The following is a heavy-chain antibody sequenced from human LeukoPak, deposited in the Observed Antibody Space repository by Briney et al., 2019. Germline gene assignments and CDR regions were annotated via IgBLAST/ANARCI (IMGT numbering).Heavy chain of an antibody. CDR3: AKHYYQLLNYMDV. D-gene: IGHD1-26*01. V-gene: IGHV3-23*01. Sequence: GGSLRLSCAASGFTFSDYYMSWVRQAPGKGLEWVSAISGSGGGTFYADSVKGRFTISRDNSKNTLFLKMKSLRAEDTAVYHCAKHYYQLLNYMDVWGKGTTVTVSS. CDR2: ISGSGGGT. J-gene: IGHJ6*03. CDR1: GFTFSDYY.